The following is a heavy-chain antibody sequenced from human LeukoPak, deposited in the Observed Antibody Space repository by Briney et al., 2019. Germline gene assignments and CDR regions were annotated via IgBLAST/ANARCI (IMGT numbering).Heavy chain of an antibody. CDR1: GGSISSGDYY. CDR3: ATRRSTVWWLIDY. CDR2: IYYSGST. Sequence: SETLSLTCTVSGGSISSGDYYWSWVRQPPGKGLEWIGYIYYSGSTYYNPSLKSRVTISVDTSKNQFSLKLSSVTAADTAVYYCATRRSTVWWLIDYWGRGTLVTVSS. J-gene: IGHJ4*02. V-gene: IGHV4-30-4*08. D-gene: IGHD5-12*01.